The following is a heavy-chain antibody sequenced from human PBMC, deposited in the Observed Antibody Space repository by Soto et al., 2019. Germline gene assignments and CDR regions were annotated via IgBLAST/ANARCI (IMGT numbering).Heavy chain of an antibody. CDR3: ARQAGYCSGGGCYIDF. CDR1: GGSISSYY. CDR2: IYYSGST. D-gene: IGHD2-15*01. J-gene: IGHJ4*02. V-gene: IGHV4-59*08. Sequence: QVQLQESGPGLVKPSETLSLTCTVSGGSISSYYWSWIRQPPGKGLEWIGYIYYSGSTNYNPSLKSRVTIPVDTSKNQFSLKVNSVTAADTAVYYCARQAGYCSGGGCYIDFWGQGTLVTVSS.